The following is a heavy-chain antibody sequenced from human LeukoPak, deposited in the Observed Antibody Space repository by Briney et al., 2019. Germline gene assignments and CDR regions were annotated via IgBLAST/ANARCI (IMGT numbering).Heavy chain of an antibody. CDR1: GGSISSSSYY. V-gene: IGHV4-39*07. D-gene: IGHD6-13*01. CDR3: ARDTAAGPYNWFDP. J-gene: IGHJ5*02. Sequence: PSETLSLTCTVSGGSISSSSYYWSWIRQPPGKGLEWIGEINHSGSTNYNPSLKSRVTISVDTPKNQFSLKLSSVTAADTAVYFCARDTAAGPYNWFDPWGQGTLVTVSS. CDR2: INHSGST.